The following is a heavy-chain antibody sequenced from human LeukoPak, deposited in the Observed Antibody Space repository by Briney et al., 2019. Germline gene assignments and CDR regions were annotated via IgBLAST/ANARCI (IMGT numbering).Heavy chain of an antibody. J-gene: IGHJ5*01. CDR2: INSNGDT. Sequence: PSETLSLTCTVSGGSISSYHWIWIRQPAGKGLEWIGRINSNGDTVYNPSLKSRATMSLAMTNNQFSLKLSSVTAADTAVYYCARDRGLDGSDQLDSWGPGTLVTVSS. CDR3: ARDRGLDGSDQLDS. D-gene: IGHD3-10*01. V-gene: IGHV4-4*07. CDR1: GGSISSYH.